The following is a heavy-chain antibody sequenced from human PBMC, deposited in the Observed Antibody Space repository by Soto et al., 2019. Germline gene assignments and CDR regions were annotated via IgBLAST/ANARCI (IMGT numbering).Heavy chain of an antibody. Sequence: RGSLRLSCSGSGFTFNKYGMTCVRQAPGKGLEWVAVISYDGSNKYYADSVKGRFTISRDNSKSTLYLQMNSLRAEDTAVYYCAKDLRLQNTGLYYYYGMDVWGQGTTVTVSS. V-gene: IGHV3-30*18. D-gene: IGHD4-4*01. CDR1: GFTFNKYG. CDR3: AKDLRLQNTGLYYYYGMDV. J-gene: IGHJ6*02. CDR2: ISYDGSNK.